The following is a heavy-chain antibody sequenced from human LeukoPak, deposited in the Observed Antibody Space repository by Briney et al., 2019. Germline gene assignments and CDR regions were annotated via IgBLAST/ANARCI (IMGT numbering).Heavy chain of an antibody. CDR2: INHSGST. CDR1: GGSFSGYY. D-gene: IGHD3-10*01. Sequence: SETLSLTCAVYGGSFSGYYWSWIRQPPGKGLEWIGEINHSGSTNYNPSLKSRVTISVDTSKNQFSLKLSSVTAADTAVYYCAAITMVRGVLYDWFDPWGQGTLVTVSS. J-gene: IGHJ5*02. CDR3: AAITMVRGVLYDWFDP. V-gene: IGHV4-34*01.